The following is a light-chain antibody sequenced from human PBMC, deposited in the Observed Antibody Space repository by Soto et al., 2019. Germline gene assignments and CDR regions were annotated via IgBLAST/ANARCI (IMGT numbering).Light chain of an antibody. J-gene: IGLJ2*01. CDR3: SSYTSSSPMVV. CDR2: EVS. CDR1: SSDVGGYNY. Sequence: QSVLTQPASVSGSPGQSITISCTGTSSDVGGYNYVSWYQQHPGKAPKLMIYEVSNRPSGVSNRFSGSKSGNTASLTISGLHAEDEADYYCSSYTSSSPMVVFGGGTKLTVL. V-gene: IGLV2-14*01.